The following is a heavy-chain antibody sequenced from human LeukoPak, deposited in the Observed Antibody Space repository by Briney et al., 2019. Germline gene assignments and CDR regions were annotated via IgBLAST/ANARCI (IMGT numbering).Heavy chain of an antibody. D-gene: IGHD3-9*01. J-gene: IGHJ4*02. CDR1: GYTLTELS. Sequence: GASVKVSCKVSGYTLTELSMHWVRQAPGKGLEWMGGFDPEDGETIYAQKFQGRVTMTEDTSTDTAYMELSSLRSEDTAVYYCARDLLRYYDILTGYSAGRLFDYWGQGTLVTVSS. CDR2: FDPEDGET. CDR3: ARDLLRYYDILTGYSAGRLFDY. V-gene: IGHV1-24*01.